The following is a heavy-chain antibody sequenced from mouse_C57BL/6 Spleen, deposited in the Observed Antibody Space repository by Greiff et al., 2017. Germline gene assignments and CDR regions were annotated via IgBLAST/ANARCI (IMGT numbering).Heavy chain of an antibody. D-gene: IGHD2-4*01. CDR3: TRRGDYDSAWFAY. CDR2: IRNKANNHAT. CDR1: GFTFSDAW. Sequence: EVQLVESGGGLVQPGGSMKLSCAASGFTFSDAWMDWVRQSPEEGLEWVAEIRNKANNHATYYADSVKGRFTSSRDDSKSSVYLQMSSLRAEDTGIYCCTRRGDYDSAWFAYWGQGTLVTVSA. J-gene: IGHJ3*01. V-gene: IGHV6-6*01.